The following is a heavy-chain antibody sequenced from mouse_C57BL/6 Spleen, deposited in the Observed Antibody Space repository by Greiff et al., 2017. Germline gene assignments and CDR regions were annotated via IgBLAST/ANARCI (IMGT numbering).Heavy chain of an antibody. Sequence: EVQLQQSGPELVKPGASVKIPCKASGYTFTDYNMDWVKQSHGKSLEWIGDINPNNGGTIYNQKFKGKATLTVDKSSSTAYMELRSLTSEDTAVYYCARKMAYYSNYYFDYWGQGTTLTVSS. CDR3: ARKMAYYSNYYFDY. CDR2: INPNNGGT. D-gene: IGHD2-5*01. CDR1: GYTFTDYN. J-gene: IGHJ2*01. V-gene: IGHV1-18*01.